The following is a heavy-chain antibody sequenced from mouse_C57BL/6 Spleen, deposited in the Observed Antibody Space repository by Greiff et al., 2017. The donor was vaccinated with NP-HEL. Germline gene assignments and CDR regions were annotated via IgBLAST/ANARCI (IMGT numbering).Heavy chain of an antibody. CDR2: INPNNGGT. J-gene: IGHJ1*03. CDR1: GYTFTDYY. D-gene: IGHD1-1*01. V-gene: IGHV1-26*01. CDR3: ARHDYGDV. Sequence: EVQLQQSGPELVKPGASVKISCKASGYTFTDYYMNWVKQSHGKSLEWIGDINPNNGGTSYNQKFKGKATLTVDKSSSTAYMELRSLTSEDSAVYYCARHDYGDVWGTGTTVTVSS.